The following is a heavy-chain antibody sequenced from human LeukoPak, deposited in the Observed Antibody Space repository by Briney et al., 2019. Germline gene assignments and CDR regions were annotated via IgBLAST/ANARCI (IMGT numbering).Heavy chain of an antibody. CDR1: GGSLNSYY. Sequence: PSETLSLTCSVSGGSLNSYYWSWIRQSPGKGLEWIGYIYYSGSTNYTPSLKSRVTISVDTSKNQFSLKLSSVTAADTAVYYCARDRWFDPWGQGTLVTVSS. CDR3: ARDRWFDP. V-gene: IGHV4-59*12. J-gene: IGHJ5*02. CDR2: IYYSGST.